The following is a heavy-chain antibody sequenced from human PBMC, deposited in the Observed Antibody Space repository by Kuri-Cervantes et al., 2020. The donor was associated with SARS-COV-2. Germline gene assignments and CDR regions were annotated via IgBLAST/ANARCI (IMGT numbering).Heavy chain of an antibody. CDR2: IDWDDDK. CDR3: AHSYYAPLRRAFDI. D-gene: IGHD3-10*01. CDR1: RFSLTTSGMC. J-gene: IGHJ3*02. V-gene: IGHV2-70*12. Sequence: HTHDLVSTFSRFSLTTSGMCVSWIRQPPGKALEWLARIDWDDDKYYRTSLKNRLTISKDTSKNQVVLTMTNVDPVDKATYYCAHSYYAPLRRAFDIWGQGIMVTVSS.